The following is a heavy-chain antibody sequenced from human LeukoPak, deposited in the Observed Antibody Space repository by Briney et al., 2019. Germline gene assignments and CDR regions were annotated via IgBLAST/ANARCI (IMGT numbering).Heavy chain of an antibody. CDR2: MSYDGSNK. CDR1: GFTFSSYA. V-gene: IGHV3-30*04. CDR3: ARDPDTAMALYYFDY. J-gene: IGHJ4*02. D-gene: IGHD5-18*01. Sequence: GGSLRLSCAASGFTFSSYAMHWVRQAPGKGLEWVAVMSYDGSNKYYADSVKGRFTISRDNSKNTLYLQMNSLRAEDTAVYYCARDPDTAMALYYFDYWGQGTLVTVSS.